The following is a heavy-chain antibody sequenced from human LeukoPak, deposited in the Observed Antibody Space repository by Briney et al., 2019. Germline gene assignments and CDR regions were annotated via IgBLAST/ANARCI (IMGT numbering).Heavy chain of an antibody. V-gene: IGHV1-46*01. CDR1: GYTFTSYY. Sequence: ASVKVSCKASGYTFTSYYMHWVRQAPGQGLEWMGIINPSGGSTSYAQKFQGRVTMTRDMPTSTVYMELSSLRSEDTAVYYCARGGAYCGGDCYTYFDYWGQGTLVTVSS. J-gene: IGHJ4*02. D-gene: IGHD2-21*02. CDR3: ARGGAYCGGDCYTYFDY. CDR2: INPSGGST.